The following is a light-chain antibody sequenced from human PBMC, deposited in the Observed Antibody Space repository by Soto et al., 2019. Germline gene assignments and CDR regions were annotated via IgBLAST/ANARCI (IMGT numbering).Light chain of an antibody. V-gene: IGKV3-15*01. CDR1: QSVRDN. CDR2: GAS. CDR3: QQSNTWPYT. J-gene: IGKJ2*01. Sequence: EIGMTHSPATLSVSPGERATLSCRASQSVRDNLAWYQQKPGQAPRLLIYGASTRATGIPARFSGSGSGTEFTLTINSLQSEDVALYFCQQSNTWPYTFGQGTKLEI.